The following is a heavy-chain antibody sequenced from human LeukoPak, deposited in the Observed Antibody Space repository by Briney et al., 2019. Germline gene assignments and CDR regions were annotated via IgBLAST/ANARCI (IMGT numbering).Heavy chain of an antibody. CDR3: ARIRDGYHDAYDI. V-gene: IGHV1-46*01. Sequence: ASVKVSCKASGYTFTSYYMHWVRQAPGQGLEWMGIINPSGGSTSYAQKFQGRVTMTRDTSASTVYMQLSSLRSEDTAMYYCARIRDGYHDAYDIWGQGTVVTVPS. D-gene: IGHD5-24*01. J-gene: IGHJ3*02. CDR1: GYTFTSYY. CDR2: INPSGGST.